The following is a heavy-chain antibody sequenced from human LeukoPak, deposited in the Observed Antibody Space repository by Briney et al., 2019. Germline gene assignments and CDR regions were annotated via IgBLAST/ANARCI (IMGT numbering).Heavy chain of an antibody. V-gene: IGHV3-13*01. CDR1: GFTFSSYD. D-gene: IGHD1-1*01. Sequence: SGGSLRLSCAASGFTFSSYDMHWVRQATGKGLEWVSAIGTAGDTYYPGPVKGRFTISRENAKNSLYLQMNSLRAGDTAVYYCARAKGPWRFDYWGQGTLVTVSS. CDR3: ARAKGPWRFDY. J-gene: IGHJ4*02. CDR2: IGTAGDT.